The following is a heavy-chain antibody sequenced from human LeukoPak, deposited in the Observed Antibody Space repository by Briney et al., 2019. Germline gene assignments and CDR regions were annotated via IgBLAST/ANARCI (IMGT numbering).Heavy chain of an antibody. V-gene: IGHV3-21*01. CDR1: GFTFSGYS. CDR2: ISSSSNYI. D-gene: IGHD2-2*02. CDR3: ARGACSSTSCYMAY. Sequence: GGSLRLSCAASGFTFSGYSMNWVRQAPGKGLEWISSISSSSNYIYYADSVKGRFTISRDNAKNSLYLQMNSLRAEDTAVYYCARGACSSTSCYMAYWGQGTLVTVSS. J-gene: IGHJ4*02.